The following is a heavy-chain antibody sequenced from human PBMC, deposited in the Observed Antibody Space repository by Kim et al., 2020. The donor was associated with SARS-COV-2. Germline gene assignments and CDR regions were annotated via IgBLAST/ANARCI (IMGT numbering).Heavy chain of an antibody. D-gene: IGHD6-13*01. V-gene: IGHV3-23*01. CDR3: AKDHWSVPQLTRHYYFDY. Sequence: KGRFSIAGDNSKTTLYMQMNSMRAEDTAVYYCAKDHWSVPQLTRHYYFDYWGQGTLVTVSS. J-gene: IGHJ4*02.